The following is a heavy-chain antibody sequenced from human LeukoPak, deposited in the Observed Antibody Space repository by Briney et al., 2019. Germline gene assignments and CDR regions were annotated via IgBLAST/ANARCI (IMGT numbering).Heavy chain of an antibody. CDR3: ARAGIRFLRYYGMDV. CDR2: ISSSSSYI. Sequence: KSGGSLRLSCAASEFTFSSYSMNWVRQAPGKGLEWVSSISSSSSYIYYADSVKGRFTISRDNAKNSLYLQMNSLRAEDTAVYYCARAGIRFLRYYGMDVWGQGTTVTVSS. CDR1: EFTFSSYS. V-gene: IGHV3-21*01. D-gene: IGHD3-3*01. J-gene: IGHJ6*02.